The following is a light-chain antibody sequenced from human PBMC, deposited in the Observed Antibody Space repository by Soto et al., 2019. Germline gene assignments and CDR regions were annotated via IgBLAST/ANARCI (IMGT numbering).Light chain of an antibody. CDR2: GAS. CDR3: QQYDRSPFT. CDR1: QSVSRTY. J-gene: IGKJ5*01. Sequence: EIVLTQSPGTLSLSPGERATLSCRASQSVSRTYLAWYQQTPGQAPRLLIYGASNRATGVPDRFSGSGSGKDFTLTISGLEPEDFAVYYCQQYDRSPFTFGQGTRLEMK. V-gene: IGKV3-20*01.